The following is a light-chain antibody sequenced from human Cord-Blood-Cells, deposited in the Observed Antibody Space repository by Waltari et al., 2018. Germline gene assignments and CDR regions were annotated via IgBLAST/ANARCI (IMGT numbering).Light chain of an antibody. CDR1: SSDVGGYNY. V-gene: IGLV2-14*01. Sequence: QSALTQPASVSGSPGQSITISCTGTSSDVGGYNYVSWYQQHPGKAPKLMIDDVRNRPSGVSTRFAGPKSGNTASLTISGLQAEDEADYYCSSYTSSSTWVFGGGTKLTVL. CDR3: SSYTSSSTWV. CDR2: DVR. J-gene: IGLJ3*02.